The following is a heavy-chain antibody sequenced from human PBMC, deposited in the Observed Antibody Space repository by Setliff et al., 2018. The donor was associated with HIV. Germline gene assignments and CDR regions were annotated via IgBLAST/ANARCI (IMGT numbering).Heavy chain of an antibody. CDR1: GDSISTSNSY. J-gene: IGHJ3*02. V-gene: IGHV4-39*01. D-gene: IGHD3-16*02. CDR3: ARHQVIPTVIGAFDI. Sequence: SETLSLTCTVSGDSISTSNSYWGWVRQPLGKGLEWIGSPYYGGSTYYNPSLKSRVTISVDTSKNHFSLKLSSVTAADTAVYYCARHQVIPTVIGAFDIWGQGTVVTVSS. CDR2: PYYGGST.